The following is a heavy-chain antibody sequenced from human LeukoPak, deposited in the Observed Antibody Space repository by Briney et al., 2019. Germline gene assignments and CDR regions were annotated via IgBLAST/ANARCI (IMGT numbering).Heavy chain of an antibody. CDR3: AREFRGGGDSGIFDY. CDR1: GGSLSLGSYY. V-gene: IGHV4-61*02. Sequence: SETLSLTCTVSGGSLSLGSYYWSWIRQPAGKGREWIGRIYASGSTDYNPSHYNPSLRSRVTISVDTSKSQFSLKLSSLTAADTAVYYCAREFRGGGDSGIFDYWGLGTLVTVSS. CDR2: IYASGS. D-gene: IGHD4-23*01. J-gene: IGHJ4*02.